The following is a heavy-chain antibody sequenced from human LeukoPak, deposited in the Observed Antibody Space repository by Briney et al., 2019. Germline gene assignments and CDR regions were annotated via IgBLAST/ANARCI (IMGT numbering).Heavy chain of an antibody. CDR3: ARGLPLEQGWFDP. J-gene: IGHJ5*02. D-gene: IGHD1/OR15-1a*01. CDR1: GGSFSVYY. CDR2: INHSGST. Sequence: PSETLSLTCAVYGGSFSVYYWGWFRQPPGKGRGWIGEINHSGSTNYNPSLKSRVTISVDTSKNQFSLKLSSVTAADTAVYYCARGLPLEQGWFDPWGQGTLVTVSS. V-gene: IGHV4-34*01.